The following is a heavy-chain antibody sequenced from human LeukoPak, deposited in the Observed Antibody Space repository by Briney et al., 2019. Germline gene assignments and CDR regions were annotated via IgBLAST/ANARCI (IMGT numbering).Heavy chain of an antibody. CDR1: GGSISSYY. V-gene: IGHV4-59*01. J-gene: IGHJ6*02. Sequence: SETLSLTCTVSGGSISSYYWSWIRQPPGKGLEWIGYIYYSGSTNYNPSLKSRVTISVDTSKNQFSLKLSSVTAADTAVYYCARAPVVAATPVYYYYGMDVWGQGTTVTVSS. CDR3: ARAPVVAATPVYYYYGMDV. D-gene: IGHD2-15*01. CDR2: IYYSGST.